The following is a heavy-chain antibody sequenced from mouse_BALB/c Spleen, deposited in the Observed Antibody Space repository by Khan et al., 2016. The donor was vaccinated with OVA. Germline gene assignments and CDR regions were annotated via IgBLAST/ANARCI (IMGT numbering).Heavy chain of an antibody. V-gene: IGHV1-7*01. CDR2: INPSTGYT. CDR1: GYTFINYW. CDR3: ARRGLRWDFDY. D-gene: IGHD1-1*01. J-gene: IGHJ2*01. Sequence: QIQLVQSGAELAKPGASVKMSCKASGYTFINYWIPWVKQRPGQGLEWIGYINPSTGYTEYNQNFKDKATLTADKSSSTAYMQLSSLTSEDSAVYYCARRGLRWDFDYGGQGTTLTVSS.